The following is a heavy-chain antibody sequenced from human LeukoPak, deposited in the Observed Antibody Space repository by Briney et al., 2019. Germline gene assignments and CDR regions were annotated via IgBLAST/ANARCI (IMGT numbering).Heavy chain of an antibody. CDR1: GYTFTSYG. V-gene: IGHV1-69*06. D-gene: IGHD3-22*01. CDR3: ARTENYYDSSGYSNWFDP. J-gene: IGHJ5*02. CDR2: IIPIFGTA. Sequence: SVKVSCKASGYTFTSYGISWVRQAPGQGLEWMGGIIPIFGTANYAQKFQGRVTITADKSTSTAYMELSSLRSEDTAVYYCARTENYYDSSGYSNWFDPWGQGTLVTVSS.